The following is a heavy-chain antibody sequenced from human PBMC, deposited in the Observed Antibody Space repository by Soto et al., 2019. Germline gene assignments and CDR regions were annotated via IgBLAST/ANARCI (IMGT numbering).Heavy chain of an antibody. V-gene: IGHV3-23*01. CDR3: AKDWDIVVVPAATFDY. J-gene: IGHJ4*02. CDR2: ISGSGGST. D-gene: IGHD2-2*01. Sequence: EVQLLESGGGLVQPGGSLRLSCAGSGFTFSSYAMSWVRQAPGKGLEWVSAISGSGGSTYYADSVKGRFTISRDNSKNTLYLQMNSLRAEDTAVYYCAKDWDIVVVPAATFDYWGQGTLVTVSS. CDR1: GFTFSSYA.